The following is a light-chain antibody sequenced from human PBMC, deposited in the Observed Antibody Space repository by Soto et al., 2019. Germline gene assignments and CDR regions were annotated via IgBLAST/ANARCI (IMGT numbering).Light chain of an antibody. CDR3: QQYSDWPLT. J-gene: IGKJ4*01. CDR1: QSVSSDY. CDR2: RAS. Sequence: EIVLTQSPGTLSLSPGERATLSCRASQSVSSDYLAWYQQKPGQTPKVLIYRASSRATGIPDRFSGSGSGTDFTLTISRLEPEDFAVYYCQQYSDWPLTFGGGTKVEIK. V-gene: IGKV3-20*01.